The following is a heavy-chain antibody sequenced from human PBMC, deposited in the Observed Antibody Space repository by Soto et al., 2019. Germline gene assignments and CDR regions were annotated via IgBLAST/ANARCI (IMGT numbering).Heavy chain of an antibody. CDR1: GLSLRTTGVG. D-gene: IGHD2-21*02. CDR2: LYWDDDK. CDR3: VQSRCGGDCLQIYSSHSSYGLDV. V-gene: IGHV2-5*02. J-gene: IGHJ6*02. Sequence: QITLKESGPTLVKPTQTLTLTCTFSGLSLRTTGVGVGWVRQPPGKALEWLALLYWDDDKRYSPSLKSRLTITKDTSETHVVLTMTNMDTVDTATYYCVQSRCGGDCLQIYSSHSSYGLDVGGQGTTVTVSS.